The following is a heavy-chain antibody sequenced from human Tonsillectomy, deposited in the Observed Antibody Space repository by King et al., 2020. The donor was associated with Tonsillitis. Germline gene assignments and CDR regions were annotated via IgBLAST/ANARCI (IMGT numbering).Heavy chain of an antibody. Sequence: QVQLVESGGGVVQPGRSLRLSCAASGFTFSSYGMHWVRQAPGKGLEWVAVISYDGSNKYYADSVKGRFTISRDNSKNTLYLQMNSLRAEDTAAYYCAKGLNYWGQGTLVTVSS. CDR3: AKGLNY. J-gene: IGHJ4*02. V-gene: IGHV3-30*18. CDR2: ISYDGSNK. CDR1: GFTFSSYG.